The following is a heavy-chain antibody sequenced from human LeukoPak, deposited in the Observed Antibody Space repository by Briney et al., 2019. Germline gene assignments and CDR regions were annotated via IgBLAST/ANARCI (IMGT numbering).Heavy chain of an antibody. CDR1: GYTFTSYY. CDR3: VRGWWGTDYGWTNWFDP. V-gene: IGHV1-46*01. J-gene: IGHJ5*02. CDR2: INPSDGST. D-gene: IGHD4-17*01. Sequence: ASVKVSCKASGYTFTSYYMNWVRQAPGQGLEWMGKINPSDGSTDFAQNFQGRVTMTRDTSTSTVYMELSSLGFEDTAVYYCVRGWWGTDYGWTNWFDPWGQGTLVTVSS.